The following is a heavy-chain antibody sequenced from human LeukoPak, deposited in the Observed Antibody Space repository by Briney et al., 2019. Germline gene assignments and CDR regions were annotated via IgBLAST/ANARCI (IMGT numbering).Heavy chain of an antibody. CDR3: AKDPGGATTTRGNWFDP. V-gene: IGHV3-30*02. CDR1: GFTFSSYG. J-gene: IGHJ5*02. D-gene: IGHD5-12*01. CDR2: IPCDGSNI. Sequence: PGGSMRLACAASGFTFSSYGMHWVRQAPGKGLEWVAFIPCDGSNIYYADSVKGRFTISRDNSKNTLYLQMNSLRAEDTAVYYCAKDPGGATTTRGNWFDPWGQGTLVTVSS.